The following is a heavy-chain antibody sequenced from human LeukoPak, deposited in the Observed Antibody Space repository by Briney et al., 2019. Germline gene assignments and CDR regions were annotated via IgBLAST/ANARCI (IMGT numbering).Heavy chain of an antibody. CDR1: GGTFSSYA. D-gene: IGHD6-19*01. V-gene: IGHV1-69*05. CDR3: ARDVVYSSGWLVDV. CDR2: IIPIFGTA. Sequence: ASVKVSCKASGGTFSSYAISWVRQAPGQGLEWMGGIIPIFGTANYAQKLQGRVTMTTDTSTSTAYMELRSLRSDDTAVYYCARDVVYSSGWLVDVWGQGTTVTVSS. J-gene: IGHJ6*02.